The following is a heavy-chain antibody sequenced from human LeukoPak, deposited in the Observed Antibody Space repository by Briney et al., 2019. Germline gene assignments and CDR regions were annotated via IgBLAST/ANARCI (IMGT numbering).Heavy chain of an antibody. CDR3: ATGSRITRRPFDY. V-gene: IGHV4-34*01. J-gene: IGHJ4*02. D-gene: IGHD3-10*01. Sequence: SETLSLTCAVYGGSFSGYYWSWIRQPPGKGLEWIGEINHSGSTNYNPSLKSRVTISVDTSKNQFSLKLSSVTAADTVVYYCATGSRITRRPFDYWGQGTLVTVSS. CDR2: INHSGST. CDR1: GGSFSGYY.